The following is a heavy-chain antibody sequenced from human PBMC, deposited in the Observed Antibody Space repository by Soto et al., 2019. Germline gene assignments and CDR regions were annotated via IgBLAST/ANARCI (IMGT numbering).Heavy chain of an antibody. J-gene: IGHJ4*02. CDR3: ARDRGSYSNFDY. CDR1: GGSVSSGSYY. CDR2: IYYSGST. V-gene: IGHV4-61*01. Sequence: PSETLSLTCTVSGGSVSSGSYYWSWIRQPPGKGLEWIGYIYYSGSTNYNPSLKSRVTISVDTSKNQFSLKLSSVTAADTAVYYCARDRGSYSNFDYWGQGTLVTVSS. D-gene: IGHD1-26*01.